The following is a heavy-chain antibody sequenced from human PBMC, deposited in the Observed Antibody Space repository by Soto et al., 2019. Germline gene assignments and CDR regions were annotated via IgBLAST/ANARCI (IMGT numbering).Heavy chain of an antibody. CDR3: AKDTHGSGSYLGYFDY. D-gene: IGHD3-10*01. J-gene: IGHJ4*02. CDR1: GFTFDDYA. Sequence: GGSLRLSCAASGFTFDDYAMHWVRQAPGKGLEWVSGISWNSGSIGYADSVKGRFTISRDNAKNSLYLQMNSLRADDTALYYCAKDTHGSGSYLGYFDYWGQGTLVTVSS. V-gene: IGHV3-9*01. CDR2: ISWNSGSI.